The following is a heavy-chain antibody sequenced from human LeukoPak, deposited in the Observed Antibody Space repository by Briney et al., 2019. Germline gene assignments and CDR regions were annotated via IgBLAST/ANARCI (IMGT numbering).Heavy chain of an antibody. J-gene: IGHJ4*02. CDR3: ARGTDSSTSSGFGY. Sequence: ASVKVSCKASGYTFTSYGISWVRQAPGQGLEWMGWISAYNGNTNYAQKFQGRVTITADESTSTAYMELSSLRSEDTAVYYCARGTDSSTSSGFGYWGQGTLVTVSS. CDR2: ISAYNGNT. CDR1: GYTFTSYG. V-gene: IGHV1-18*01. D-gene: IGHD2-2*01.